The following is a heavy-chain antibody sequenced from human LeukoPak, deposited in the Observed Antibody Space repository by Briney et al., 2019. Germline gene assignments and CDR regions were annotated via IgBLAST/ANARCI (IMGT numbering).Heavy chain of an antibody. D-gene: IGHD3-22*01. CDR3: ARGEYSYDSSGSWQFDY. V-gene: IGHV5-51*01. CDR2: IYPGDSDT. CDR1: GYSFTSYW. Sequence: GESLKISCKGSGYSFTSYWIGWVRQMPGKGREWMGIIYPGDSDTRYSPSFQGQVTISTEKSIRTAYLQWSSLKASDSAMYYCARGEYSYDSSGSWQFDYWGQGTLVTVS. J-gene: IGHJ4*02.